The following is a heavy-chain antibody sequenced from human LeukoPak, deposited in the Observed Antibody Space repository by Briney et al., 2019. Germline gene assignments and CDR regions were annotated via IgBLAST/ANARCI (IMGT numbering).Heavy chain of an antibody. J-gene: IGHJ6*03. CDR3: ARENDSSGNRVRYYMDV. D-gene: IGHD3-22*01. V-gene: IGHV1-69*13. CDR2: IIPIFGTA. Sequence: SVKVSCKASGGTFSSYAISWVRQAPGQGLEWMGGIIPIFGTANYAQKFQGRVTITADESTSTAYMELSSLRSEDTAVYYCARENDSSGNRVRYYMDVWGKGTTVTVSS. CDR1: GGTFSSYA.